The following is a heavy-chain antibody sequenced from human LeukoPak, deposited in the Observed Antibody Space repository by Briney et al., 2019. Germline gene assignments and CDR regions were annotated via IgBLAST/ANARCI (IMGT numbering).Heavy chain of an antibody. CDR2: IYYSGST. D-gene: IGHD4-11*01. V-gene: IGHV4-34*01. J-gene: IGHJ4*02. Sequence: MASETLSLTCAVYGGSFSGYYWSWIRQPPGKGLEWIGSIYYSGSTHYNPSLKSRVTISVDTSKNQFSLKLGSVTAADTAVYYCASPDLSNGRLYYFDYWGQGTLVTVSS. CDR1: GGSFSGYY. CDR3: ASPDLSNGRLYYFDY.